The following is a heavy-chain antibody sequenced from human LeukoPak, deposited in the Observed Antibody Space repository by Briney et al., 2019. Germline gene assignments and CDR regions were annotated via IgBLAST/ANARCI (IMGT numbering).Heavy chain of an antibody. D-gene: IGHD6-13*01. Sequence: ASVKVSCKASGYTFTGYHIHWVRQAPGQGLEWMGRVNPYSGDTNFAQKFQDRVTMTRDTSITTAYMDLSSLTPDDTAVYFCARDQGSLTRSWYTGYWGQGTQVTVSS. CDR1: GYTFTGYH. CDR3: ARDQGSLTRSWYTGY. CDR2: VNPYSGDT. V-gene: IGHV1-2*06. J-gene: IGHJ4*02.